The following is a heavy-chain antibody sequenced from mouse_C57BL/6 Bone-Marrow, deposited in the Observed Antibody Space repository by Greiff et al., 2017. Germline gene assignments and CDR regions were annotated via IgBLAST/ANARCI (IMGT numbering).Heavy chain of an antibody. J-gene: IGHJ1*03. CDR3: ASVRGYFDV. CDR2: IDPSDSAT. D-gene: IGHD2-14*01. CDR1: GYTFTSYW. Sequence: VQLQQPGAELVRPGSSVKLSCKASGYTFTSYWMHWVKQRPIQGLEWIGNIDPSDSATHYNQKFKDKATLTVDKSSSTAYMQLSSLTSEDSAVYYCASVRGYFDVWGTGTTVTVSS. V-gene: IGHV1-52*01.